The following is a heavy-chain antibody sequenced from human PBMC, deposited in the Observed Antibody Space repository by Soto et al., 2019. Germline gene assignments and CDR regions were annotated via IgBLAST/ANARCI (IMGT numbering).Heavy chain of an antibody. Sequence: SETLSLTCTVSGGSISSYYWSWIRQPPGKGLEWIGYIYYSGSTNYNPSLKSRVTISVDTSKNQFSLKLSSVTAADTAVYYCASYGDYNYFDYWGQGTLVTVSS. D-gene: IGHD4-17*01. V-gene: IGHV4-59*08. J-gene: IGHJ4*02. CDR1: GGSISSYY. CDR3: ASYGDYNYFDY. CDR2: IYYSGST.